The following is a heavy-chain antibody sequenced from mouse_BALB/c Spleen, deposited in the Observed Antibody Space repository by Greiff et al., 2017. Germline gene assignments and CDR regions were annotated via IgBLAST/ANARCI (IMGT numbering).Heavy chain of an antibody. J-gene: IGHJ1*01. CDR3: ARGRVHWYFDG. Sequence: VQLQQSGAELMKPGASVKISCKATGYTFSSYWIEWVKQRPGHGLEWIGEILPGSGSTNYNEKFKGKATFTADTSSNTAYMQLSSLTSEDSAVYYCARGRVHWYFDGWGAGTTVTVSS. V-gene: IGHV1-9*01. CDR2: ILPGSGST. CDR1: GYTFSSYW.